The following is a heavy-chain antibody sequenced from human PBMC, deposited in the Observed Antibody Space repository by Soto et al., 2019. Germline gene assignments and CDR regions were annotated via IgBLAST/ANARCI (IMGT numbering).Heavy chain of an antibody. J-gene: IGHJ4*02. V-gene: IGHV3-21*01. CDR2: ISSSSSYI. CDR1: GFTFSSYS. CDR3: ARAHPTSRSPFDY. Sequence: PGGSLRLSCAASGFTFSSYSMNWVRQAPGKGLEWVSSISSSSSYIYYADSVKGRFTISRDNAKNSLYLQMNSLRAEDTAVYYCARAHPTSRSPFDYWGQGTLVTVSS. D-gene: IGHD3-16*01.